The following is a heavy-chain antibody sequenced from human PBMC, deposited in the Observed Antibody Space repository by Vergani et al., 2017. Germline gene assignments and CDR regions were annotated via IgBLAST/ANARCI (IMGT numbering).Heavy chain of an antibody. CDR1: GGSISSYY. CDR3: ARGYCSGGSCYINWFDP. D-gene: IGHD2-15*01. V-gene: IGHV4-59*01. Sequence: QVQLQESGPGLVKPSETLSLTCTVSGGSISSYYWSWIRQPPGKGLEWIGYIYYSGSTNYNPSLKSRVTISVDTSKNQFSLKLSSVTAADTAVYYCARGYCSGGSCYINWFDPWGQGTLVTVSS. J-gene: IGHJ5*02. CDR2: IYYSGST.